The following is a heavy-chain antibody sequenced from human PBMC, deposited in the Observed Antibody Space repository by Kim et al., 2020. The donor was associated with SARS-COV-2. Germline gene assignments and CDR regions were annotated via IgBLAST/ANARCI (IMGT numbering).Heavy chain of an antibody. Sequence: GGSLRLSCAASGFTFSSYSMNWVRQAPGKGLEWVSSISSSSSYIYYADSVKGRFTISRDNAKNSLYLQMNSLRAEDTAVYYCARDPLAYCGGDCYRAFDIWGQGTMVTVSS. CDR3: ARDPLAYCGGDCYRAFDI. J-gene: IGHJ3*02. CDR1: GFTFSSYS. CDR2: ISSSSSYI. V-gene: IGHV3-21*01. D-gene: IGHD2-21*01.